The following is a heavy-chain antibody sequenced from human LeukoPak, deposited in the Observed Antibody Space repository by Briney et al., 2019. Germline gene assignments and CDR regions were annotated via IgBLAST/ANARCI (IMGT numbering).Heavy chain of an antibody. Sequence: ASVKVSCKASGYTFTNSGVSWVRQAPGQGLEWMGWISVYNGDTNYAQMLQGRVTMTTDTSTSTAYMELRSLRSDDTAVYYCARVTGLYTPGSRQRLLPNNWFDPWGQGTLVTVSS. CDR3: ARVTGLYTPGSRQRLLPNNWFDP. CDR2: ISVYNGDT. J-gene: IGHJ5*02. V-gene: IGHV1-18*01. CDR1: GYTFTNSG. D-gene: IGHD3-22*01.